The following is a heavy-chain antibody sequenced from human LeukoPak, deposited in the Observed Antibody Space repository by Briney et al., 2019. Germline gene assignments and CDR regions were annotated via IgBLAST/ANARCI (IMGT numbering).Heavy chain of an antibody. CDR2: IRSKVYGGTT. CDR1: GFTFGDYA. Sequence: KPGRSLRLSCTASGFTFGDYAMSWFRQAPGKGLEWVGFIRSKVYGGTTEYAASVKGRFTISRDDSKSIAYLQMNSLKTEDTAVYYCTRGLIGDDFWSGYCPYYFDYWGQGTLVTVSS. J-gene: IGHJ4*02. D-gene: IGHD3-3*01. V-gene: IGHV3-49*05. CDR3: TRGLIGDDFWSGYCPYYFDY.